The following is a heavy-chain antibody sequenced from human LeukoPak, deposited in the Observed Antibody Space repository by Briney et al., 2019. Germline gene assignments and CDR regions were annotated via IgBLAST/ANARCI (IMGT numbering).Heavy chain of an antibody. CDR3: AGGEYSSSWTSMDV. J-gene: IGHJ4*02. Sequence: SETLSLTCTVSGGSISSYYWSWIRQPPGEGLEWIGYIYYSGSTNYNPSLKSRVTTSVDTSKKQFSLKLSSVTAADTAVYYCAGGEYSSSWTSMDVWGQGTLVTVSS. D-gene: IGHD6-13*01. V-gene: IGHV4-59*08. CDR1: GGSISSYY. CDR2: IYYSGST.